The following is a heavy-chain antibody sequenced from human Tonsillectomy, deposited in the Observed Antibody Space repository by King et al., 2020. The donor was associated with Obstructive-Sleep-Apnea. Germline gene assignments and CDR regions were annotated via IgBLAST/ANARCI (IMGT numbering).Heavy chain of an antibody. CDR1: GFTFDDYA. D-gene: IGHD1-26*01. J-gene: IGHJ3*02. CDR2: INWNGVSI. V-gene: IGHV3-9*01. Sequence: VQLVESGGDLIQPGRSLRLSCTASGFTFDDYAMHWVRQAPGKGLEWVSYINWNGVSIGYADSVKGRFTISRDNAKNSLYLQMNSLKTEDTALYYCSKGERDAFHIWGQGTNVIVST. CDR3: SKGERDAFHI.